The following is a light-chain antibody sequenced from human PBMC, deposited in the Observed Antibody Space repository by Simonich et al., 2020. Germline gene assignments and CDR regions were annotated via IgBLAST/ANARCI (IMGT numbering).Light chain of an antibody. J-gene: IGLJ2*01. CDR2: EGS. CDR3: CSYAGSSNVV. Sequence: QSALTQPASVSGSPGQSITISCTGTSSDFGSYNLVSWYQQHPGKAPKLMIYEGSKRPSGVSNRFSGSKSGNTASLTISGLQAEDEADYYCCSYAGSSNVVFGGGTKLTVL. CDR1: SSDFGSYNL. V-gene: IGLV2-23*01.